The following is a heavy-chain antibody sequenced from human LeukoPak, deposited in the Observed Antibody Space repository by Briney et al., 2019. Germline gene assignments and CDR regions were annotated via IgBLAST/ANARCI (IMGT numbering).Heavy chain of an antibody. Sequence: GGSLRLSCAASGFTFDSYGMHWVRQAPGKGLEWVAFIRSDGNNKYYADSVKGRFTISRDNSKNTLYLQMNSLRAEDTAVYYCAKDRYSGSYYSGYYYYMDVWGKGTTVTISS. CDR3: AKDRYSGSYYSGYYYYMDV. CDR2: IRSDGNNK. J-gene: IGHJ6*03. CDR1: GFTFDSYG. D-gene: IGHD1-26*01. V-gene: IGHV3-30*02.